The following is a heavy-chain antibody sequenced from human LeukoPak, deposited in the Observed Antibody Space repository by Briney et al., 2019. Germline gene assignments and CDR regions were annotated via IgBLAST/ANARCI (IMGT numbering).Heavy chain of an antibody. V-gene: IGHV3-21*01. J-gene: IGHJ3*02. CDR3: AREGLDTAMEGAFDI. D-gene: IGHD5-18*01. Sequence: GGSLRLSCAASGFTFSSYSMNWVRQAPGKGLEWVSSISSSSSYIYYADSVKGRFTISRDNAKNSLYLQMNSLRAEDTAVYYCAREGLDTAMEGAFDIWGQGTMVTVSS. CDR1: GFTFSSYS. CDR2: ISSSSSYI.